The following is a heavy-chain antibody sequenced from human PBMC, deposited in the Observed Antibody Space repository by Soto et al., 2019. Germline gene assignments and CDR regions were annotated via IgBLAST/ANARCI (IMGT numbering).Heavy chain of an antibody. CDR2: IFSDNER. Sequence: HVTLKESGPVLVKPTETLTLTCTVSGFSLTTGRMGVSWIRQSPGKSLEWLAHIFSDNERSYSTSLQGRLTTAKESAGSQVVLSMTNMDPVDSGTDYCVRVNADSYQFYYSMDVWGQGTTVTVAS. CDR1: GFSLTTGRMG. J-gene: IGHJ6*02. CDR3: VRVNADSYQFYYSMDV. V-gene: IGHV2-26*01. D-gene: IGHD4-17*01.